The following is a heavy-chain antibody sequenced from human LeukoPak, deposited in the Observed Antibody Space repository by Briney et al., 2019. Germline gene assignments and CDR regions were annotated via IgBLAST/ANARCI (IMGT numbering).Heavy chain of an antibody. V-gene: IGHV3-23*01. CDR1: GFTFSSYA. D-gene: IGHD3-9*01. CDR3: AKGLRYFDWLTNFDY. Sequence: PGGSLRLSCAASGFTFSSYAMSWVRQAPGKGLEWVSAISGSGGSTYYADSVKGRFTISRDNSKNTLYLQMNSLRAEDTAVYYCAKGLRYFDWLTNFDYWGQGTLVTVSS. J-gene: IGHJ4*02. CDR2: ISGSGGST.